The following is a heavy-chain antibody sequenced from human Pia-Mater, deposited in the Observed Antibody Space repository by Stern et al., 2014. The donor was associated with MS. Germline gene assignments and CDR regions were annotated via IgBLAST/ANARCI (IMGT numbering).Heavy chain of an antibody. V-gene: IGHV4-59*01. CDR2: IYYSGST. CDR1: GGSISSYY. CDR3: ARGATQAFDP. J-gene: IGHJ5*02. Sequence: QVQLQESGPGLVKPSETLSLTCTVSGGSISSYYWSWIRQPPGKGLEWIGHIYYSGSTNYNPSLNSRVTISAATSKTQCTPKRRPVTAADTAVYYCARGATQAFDPWGQGTLVTVSS.